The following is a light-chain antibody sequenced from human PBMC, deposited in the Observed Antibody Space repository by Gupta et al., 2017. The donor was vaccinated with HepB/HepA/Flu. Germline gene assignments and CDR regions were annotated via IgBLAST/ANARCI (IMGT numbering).Light chain of an antibody. CDR3: GQCTQGPPT. CDR2: RVS. V-gene: IGKV2-30*02. J-gene: IGKJ4*01. Sequence: GVMTQSPLFLPVTPGQPASISCRSSQSLVHSDGNTFLHWFQQRPGQSPRRLIYRVSNRDSGVPDRLSGSGSGTDFTLKIIRVEAEDVGIYYCGQCTQGPPTFGGGTXVEIK. CDR1: QSLVHSDGNTF.